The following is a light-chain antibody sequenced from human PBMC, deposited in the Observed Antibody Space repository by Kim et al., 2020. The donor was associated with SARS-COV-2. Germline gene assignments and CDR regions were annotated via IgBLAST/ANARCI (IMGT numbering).Light chain of an antibody. Sequence: LSPGERATLHCRASQSVSSSYLAWYQQKPGQAPRLLIYGASSRATGIPDRFSGSGSGTDFTLTISRLEPEDFAVYYCQQYGSSPYTFGQGTKLEIK. J-gene: IGKJ2*01. CDR1: QSVSSSY. CDR2: GAS. CDR3: QQYGSSPYT. V-gene: IGKV3-20*01.